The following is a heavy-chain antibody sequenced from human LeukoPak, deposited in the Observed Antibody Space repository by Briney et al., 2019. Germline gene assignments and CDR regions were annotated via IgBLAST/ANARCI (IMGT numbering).Heavy chain of an antibody. D-gene: IGHD6-19*01. CDR2: ISCSGST. V-gene: IGHV4-59*08. CDR3: ARRKQWLVPGAFDI. Sequence: SETLSLTCTVSGGSISSYFWSWFRQPPGKGLEWIGYISCSGSTNYNPSLKSRITISLDTSKNQFSLKLSSVTAADTAVYYCARRKQWLVPGAFDIWGQGTMVTVSS. J-gene: IGHJ3*02. CDR1: GGSISSYF.